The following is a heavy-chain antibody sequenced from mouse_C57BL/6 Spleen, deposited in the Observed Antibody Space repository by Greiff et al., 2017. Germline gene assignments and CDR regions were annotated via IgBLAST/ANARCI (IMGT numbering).Heavy chain of an antibody. J-gene: IGHJ4*01. V-gene: IGHV8-8*01. D-gene: IGHD2-5*01. CDR1: GFSLSTFGMG. CDR2: IWWDDDK. CDR3: ARIDSNHGAYAMDY. Sequence: QVTLKESGPGILQPSQTLSLTCSFSGFSLSTFGMGVGWIRQPSGKGLEWLAHIWWDDDKYYNPALKSRLTISKDTSKNQVFLKIANVVTADTATYYCARIDSNHGAYAMDYWGQGTSVTVSS.